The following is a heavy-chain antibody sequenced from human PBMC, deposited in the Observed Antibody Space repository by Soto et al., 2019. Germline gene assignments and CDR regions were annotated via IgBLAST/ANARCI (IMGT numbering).Heavy chain of an antibody. Sequence: QVQLVQSGAEVKKPGASVKVSCKASGYTFTSYVISWVRQAPGQGLEWMGWISAYNGNTNYAQKLQGRVTMTTDTSKSTAYIELRILGSDDTAVSYCARDLRWIEADGTRGNWLDPWGQGTLVTVSS. CDR3: ARDLRWIEADGTRGNWLDP. CDR2: ISAYNGNT. CDR1: GYTFTSYV. D-gene: IGHD3-16*01. J-gene: IGHJ5*02. V-gene: IGHV1-18*01.